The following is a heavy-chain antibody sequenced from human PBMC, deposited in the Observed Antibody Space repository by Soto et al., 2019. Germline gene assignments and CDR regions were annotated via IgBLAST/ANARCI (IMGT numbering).Heavy chain of an antibody. Sequence: QVQLVQSGAEVKKPGSSVKVSCKASGGTFSSYAISWVRQAPGQGLEWMGGIIPIFGTANYAQKFQGRVTITADESTSTAYMELSSLRSEDTAVYYCAAVLLWFGKPTPTNGAFDIWGQGTMVTVSS. CDR2: IIPIFGTA. V-gene: IGHV1-69*01. J-gene: IGHJ3*02. CDR3: AAVLLWFGKPTPTNGAFDI. CDR1: GGTFSSYA. D-gene: IGHD3-10*01.